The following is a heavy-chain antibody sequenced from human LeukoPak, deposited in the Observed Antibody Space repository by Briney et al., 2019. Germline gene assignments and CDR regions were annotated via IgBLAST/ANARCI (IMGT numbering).Heavy chain of an antibody. D-gene: IGHD3-22*01. CDR1: GGSISSSNW. Sequence: SETLSLTCAVSGGSISSSNWWSWIRQPPGKGLEWIGEIYHSGSTNYNPSLKSRVTISVDKSKTQFSLKLSSVTAADTAVYYCARSSEGRYYYDSSGFSYYHYYMDVWGKGTTVTVS. CDR2: IYHSGST. J-gene: IGHJ6*03. V-gene: IGHV4-4*02. CDR3: ARSSEGRYYYDSSGFSYYHYYMDV.